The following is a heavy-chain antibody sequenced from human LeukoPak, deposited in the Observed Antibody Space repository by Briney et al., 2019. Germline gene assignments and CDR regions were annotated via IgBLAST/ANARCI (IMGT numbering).Heavy chain of an antibody. D-gene: IGHD2-15*01. CDR3: ARDCSGGSCSDY. CDR2: IIPILGIA. Sequence: SVKVSCKASGGTFSSYAISWVRQAPGQGLEWMGRIIPILGIANYAQKFQGRVTITADKSTSTAYMELSSLRSETTAVYYCARDCSGGSCSDYWGQGTLVTVSS. V-gene: IGHV1-69*04. J-gene: IGHJ4*02. CDR1: GGTFSSYA.